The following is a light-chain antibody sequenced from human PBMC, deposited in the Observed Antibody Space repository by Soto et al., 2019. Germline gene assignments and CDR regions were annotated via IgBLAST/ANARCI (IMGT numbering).Light chain of an antibody. Sequence: DIQMTQSPSSLSASVGDRVTITCRASQGIRHYLAWYQQKPGKVPRLLIHEASNLQSGVPSRFRGGGSGTEFTLTISSLQPEDAATYYCQNFDSAPQTFGQGTKVEIK. J-gene: IGKJ1*01. CDR1: QGIRHY. V-gene: IGKV1-27*01. CDR2: EAS. CDR3: QNFDSAPQT.